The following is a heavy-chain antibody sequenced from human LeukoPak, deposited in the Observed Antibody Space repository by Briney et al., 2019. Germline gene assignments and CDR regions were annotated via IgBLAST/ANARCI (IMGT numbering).Heavy chain of an antibody. J-gene: IGHJ6*03. V-gene: IGHV4-59*01. CDR3: ARDDYSSGWYGTRYYYYYYMDV. CDR2: IYYSGST. Sequence: SETLSLTCTVSGGSISSYYWSWIRQPPGKGLEWIGYIYYSGSTNYNPSLKSRVTISVDTSKNQFSLKLSSVTAADTAVYYCARDDYSSGWYGTRYYYYYYMDVWGKGTTVTVSS. CDR1: GGSISSYY. D-gene: IGHD6-19*01.